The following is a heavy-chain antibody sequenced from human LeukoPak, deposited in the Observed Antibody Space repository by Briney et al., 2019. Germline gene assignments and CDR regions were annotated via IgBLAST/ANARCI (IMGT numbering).Heavy chain of an antibody. Sequence: GGSLRLSCAASGFTFSSYAMHWVRQAPGKGLEWVAVISYDGSNKYYADSVKGRFTISRDNSKNTLYLQMNSLRAEDTAVYYCARGVGNIYGGNFYYFDYWGQGTLVTVSS. CDR2: ISYDGSNK. CDR1: GFTFSSYA. J-gene: IGHJ4*02. CDR3: ARGVGNIYGGNFYYFDY. V-gene: IGHV3-30-3*01. D-gene: IGHD4-23*01.